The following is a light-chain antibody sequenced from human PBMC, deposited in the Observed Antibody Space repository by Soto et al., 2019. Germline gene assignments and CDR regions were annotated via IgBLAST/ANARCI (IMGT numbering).Light chain of an antibody. V-gene: IGKV3-20*01. CDR2: GAS. CDR1: QSVDTTF. Sequence: EIVLTQSPGSLSLSPGQRATLSWRASQSVDTTFFAWYQKKPGQAPRLLIYGASKRATGIPDRFSGSGSGTDFTLIISRLEPEDFAVYYCQQYMSSVTFGQGTKVEIK. CDR3: QQYMSSVT. J-gene: IGKJ1*01.